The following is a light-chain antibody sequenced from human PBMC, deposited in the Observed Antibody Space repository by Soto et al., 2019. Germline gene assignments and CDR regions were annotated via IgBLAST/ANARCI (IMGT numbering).Light chain of an antibody. J-gene: IGLJ3*02. CDR2: DNT. V-gene: IGLV1-40*01. CDR1: SSNIGAGYD. Sequence: QSVLTQPPSVSGAPGQRVTISCTRSSSNIGAGYDVHWYQQLPGTAPKLLIYDNTNRPSGVPDRFSGSKSGASASLAITGLQAEDEADYYCQSYDTSLSVCVFGGGTKVTVL. CDR3: QSYDTSLSVCV.